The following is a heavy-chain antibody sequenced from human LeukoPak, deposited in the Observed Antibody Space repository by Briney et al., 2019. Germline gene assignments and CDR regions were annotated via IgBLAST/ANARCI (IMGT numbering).Heavy chain of an antibody. CDR1: GFTFSSYA. J-gene: IGHJ4*02. CDR2: ISGSGGST. CDR3: AKGGRPSIAAAIKYYFDY. Sequence: GGSLRLSCAASGFTFSSYAMSWVRQAPGKGLEWVSAISGSGGSTYYADSVKGRFTISRDNSKNTLYLQMNSLRAEDTAVYYCAKGGRPSIAAAIKYYFDYWGQGTLVTVSS. V-gene: IGHV3-23*01. D-gene: IGHD6-13*01.